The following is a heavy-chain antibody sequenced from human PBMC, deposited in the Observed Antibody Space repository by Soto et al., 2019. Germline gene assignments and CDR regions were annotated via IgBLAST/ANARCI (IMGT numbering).Heavy chain of an antibody. CDR3: AREDILGTRSFDY. D-gene: IGHD1-26*01. CDR1: GFIFSKYS. CDR2: ISSNSVTI. J-gene: IGHJ4*02. Sequence: PGGSLILSCGASGFIFSKYSMNWVRQAPGKGLEWLSYISSNSVTIYYADSVRGRFTIFRDNAKNSLYLQMNSLRDEDTAVYYCAREDILGTRSFDYWGQGALVTVSS. V-gene: IGHV3-48*02.